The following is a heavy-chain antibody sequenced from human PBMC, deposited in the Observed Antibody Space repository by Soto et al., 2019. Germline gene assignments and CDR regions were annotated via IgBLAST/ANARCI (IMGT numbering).Heavy chain of an antibody. CDR2: ISRDGSEK. CDR3: ARGCGDGYYGGPDY. D-gene: IGHD3-3*01. CDR1: GFTFSNYW. V-gene: IGHV3-7*01. Sequence: EVQLVESGGGLVQAGGSLRLSCAASGFTFSNYWMNWVRQAPGKGLEWVAYISRDGSEKSYVDSVKGRFTISRDNAKNSLFLQMDGPRVDGRDVYYCARGCGDGYYGGPDYWGQGTLVTVSS. J-gene: IGHJ4*02.